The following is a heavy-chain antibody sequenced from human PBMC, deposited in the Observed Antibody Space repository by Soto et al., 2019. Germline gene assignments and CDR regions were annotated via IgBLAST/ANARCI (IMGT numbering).Heavy chain of an antibody. D-gene: IGHD2-21*01. CDR3: AKVTDCGPSRCDDGIDI. CDR1: GFTFGSYS. Sequence: EVQLLESGGGLAQPGGSLRLSCAASGFTFGSYSMNWVRQAPGKGLEWVSIISGSGGATFYADSVKGRFTISRDNSKKSVFLQMDSLRADDTALYYCAKVTDCGPSRCDDGIDIWGHGTMVTVS. V-gene: IGHV3-23*01. CDR2: ISGSGGAT. J-gene: IGHJ3*02.